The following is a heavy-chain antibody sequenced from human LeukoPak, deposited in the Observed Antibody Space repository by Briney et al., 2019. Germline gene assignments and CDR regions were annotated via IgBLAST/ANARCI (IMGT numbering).Heavy chain of an antibody. J-gene: IGHJ4*02. CDR3: AKEIWPTVTTPGHTHFDY. CDR2: IRYDGRNK. V-gene: IGHV3-30*02. D-gene: IGHD4-17*01. CDR1: GFTFSTYG. Sequence: GGSLRLSCAASGFTFSTYGMHWVRQAPGKGLEWVAFIRYDGRNKYYADSVRGRFTISRDNSKNTLCLQMNSLRAEDTAVYYCAKEIWPTVTTPGHTHFDYWGQGTLVTVSS.